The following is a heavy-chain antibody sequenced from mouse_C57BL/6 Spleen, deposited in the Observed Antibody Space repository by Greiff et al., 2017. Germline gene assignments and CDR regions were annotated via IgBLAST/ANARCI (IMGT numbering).Heavy chain of an antibody. CDR1: GYTFTSYG. V-gene: IGHV1-81*01. Sequence: QVQLQQSGAALARPGASVKLSCKASGYTFTSYGISWVKQRTGQGLEWIGEIYPRSGNTYYNEKFKGKATLTADKSSSTAYMELRSLTSEDSAVYFCARRDDDDAYFDYWGQGTTLTVSS. D-gene: IGHD2-4*01. CDR2: IYPRSGNT. J-gene: IGHJ2*01. CDR3: ARRDDDDAYFDY.